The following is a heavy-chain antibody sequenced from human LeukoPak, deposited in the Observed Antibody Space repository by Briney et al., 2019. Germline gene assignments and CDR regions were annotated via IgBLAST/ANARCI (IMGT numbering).Heavy chain of an antibody. V-gene: IGHV3-48*01. CDR3: AREDLYYDYVWGSYRWHYFDY. J-gene: IGHJ4*02. Sequence: GGSLRLSCAASGFTFSSYSMNWVRQAPGKGLEWVSYISSSSSTIYYADSVKGRFTISRDNAKNSLYLQMNSLRAEDTAVYYCAREDLYYDYVWGSYRWHYFDYWGQGTLVTVSS. CDR1: GFTFSSYS. D-gene: IGHD3-16*02. CDR2: ISSSSSTI.